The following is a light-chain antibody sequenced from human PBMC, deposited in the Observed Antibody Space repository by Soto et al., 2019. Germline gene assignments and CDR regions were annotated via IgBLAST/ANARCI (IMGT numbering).Light chain of an antibody. V-gene: IGKV3-20*01. CDR2: GAS. CDR3: QKYNSAPLT. J-gene: IGKJ4*01. CDR1: QSVPSTY. Sequence: EIVLTQSPGTLSLSPGERATLSCRASQSVPSTYLAWYQQKPGQAPRLLIYGASTRATGIPARFSGSGSGTEFTLTISSLQPEDVAAYYCQKYNSAPLTFGGGTKVDI.